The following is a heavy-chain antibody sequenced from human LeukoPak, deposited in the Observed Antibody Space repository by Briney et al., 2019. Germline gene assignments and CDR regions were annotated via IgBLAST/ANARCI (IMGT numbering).Heavy chain of an antibody. V-gene: IGHV4-30-2*01. J-gene: IGHJ5*02. D-gene: IGHD4-11*01. CDR1: GGSISSGGYS. Sequence: SETLSLTCAVSGGSISSGGYSWSWIRQPPGKGLEWIGYIYHSGSTYYNPSLKSRVTISVDTSKNQFSLKLSSVTAADTAVYYCARGRALTDRAYWFDPWGQGTLVTVSS. CDR2: IYHSGST. CDR3: ARGRALTDRAYWFDP.